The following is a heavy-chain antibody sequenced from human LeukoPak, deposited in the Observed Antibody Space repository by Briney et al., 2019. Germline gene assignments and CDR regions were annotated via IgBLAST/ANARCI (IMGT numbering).Heavy chain of an antibody. J-gene: IGHJ4*02. CDR2: IGGSGGST. V-gene: IGHV3-23*01. CDR3: AKDGQAPYSGYSASFDY. CDR1: GFTFSSYA. Sequence: GGSLRLSCAASGFTFSSYAMSWVRQAPGKGLEWVSAIGGSGGSTFYADSVKGRFTISRDNSKNTLYLQMNSLRAEDTALYYCAKDGQAPYSGYSASFDYWGQGTLVTVSS. D-gene: IGHD5-12*01.